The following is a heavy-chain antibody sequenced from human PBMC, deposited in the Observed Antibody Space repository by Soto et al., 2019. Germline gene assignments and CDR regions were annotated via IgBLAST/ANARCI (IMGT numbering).Heavy chain of an antibody. CDR1: GFSFGTYW. V-gene: IGHV3-7*03. D-gene: IGHD3-3*01. Sequence: CPVSGFSFGTYWMSWVRQAPGKGLEWLASIKQDGSERYYLDSVKGRFTISRDNAKDSLSLQMNSLRGEDTAFYYCARDVGPITIFGEALSGYFDFWGQGTLVTVSS. CDR3: ARDVGPITIFGEALSGYFDF. CDR2: IKQDGSER. J-gene: IGHJ4*02.